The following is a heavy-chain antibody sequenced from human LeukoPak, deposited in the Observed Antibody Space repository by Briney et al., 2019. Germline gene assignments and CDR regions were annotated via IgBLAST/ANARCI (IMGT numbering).Heavy chain of an antibody. CDR2: ISYDGSNK. J-gene: IGHJ6*04. V-gene: IGHV3-30*04. Sequence: GGSLRLSCAASGFTFSSYAMHWVRLAPGKGLEWVAVISYDGSNKYYADSVKGRFTISRDNSKNTLYLQMNSLRAEDTAVYYCVSLLDYYGSGSYYPTSGMDVWGKGTTVTVSS. CDR3: VSLLDYYGSGSYYPTSGMDV. D-gene: IGHD3-10*01. CDR1: GFTFSSYA.